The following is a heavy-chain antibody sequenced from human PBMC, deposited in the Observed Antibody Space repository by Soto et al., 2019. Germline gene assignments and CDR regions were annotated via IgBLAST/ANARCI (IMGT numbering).Heavy chain of an antibody. Sequence: SETLSLTCAVYGGSFSGYYWSWIRQPPGKGLEWIGEINHSGSTNYNPSLKSRVTISVDTSKNQFSLKLSSVTAADTAVYYCARGRYSRGWCDYWGQGTLVTVSA. J-gene: IGHJ4*02. D-gene: IGHD6-19*01. CDR3: ARGRYSRGWCDY. CDR2: INHSGST. CDR1: GGSFSGYY. V-gene: IGHV4-34*01.